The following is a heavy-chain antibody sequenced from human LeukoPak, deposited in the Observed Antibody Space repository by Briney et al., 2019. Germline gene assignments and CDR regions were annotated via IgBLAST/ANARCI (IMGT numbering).Heavy chain of an antibody. J-gene: IGHJ4*02. D-gene: IGHD3-3*01. CDR2: ISAYNGNT. Sequence: GASVKVSCKASGHTFTSYGISWVRQAPGQGLEWMGWISAYNGNTNYAQKLQGRVTMTTDTSTSTAYMELRSLKSDDTAVYYCAREQSLISWSGYQEVEIDYWGQGTLVTVSS. CDR3: AREQSLISWSGYQEVEIDY. V-gene: IGHV1-18*01. CDR1: GHTFTSYG.